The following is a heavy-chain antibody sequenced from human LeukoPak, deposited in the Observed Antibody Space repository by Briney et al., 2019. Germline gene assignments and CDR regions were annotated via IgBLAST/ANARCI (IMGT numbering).Heavy chain of an antibody. J-gene: IGHJ6*03. V-gene: IGHV4-34*01. CDR1: GGSFSGYY. Sequence: PSETLSLTCAVYGGSFSGYYWSWIRQPPGKGLEWIGEINHSGSTNYNPSLKSRVTISVDTSKNQFSLKLSSVTAADTAVYYCARHKGIQLWYLYYYYYYMDVWGKGTTVTISS. CDR2: INHSGST. CDR3: ARHKGIQLWYLYYYYYYMDV. D-gene: IGHD5-18*01.